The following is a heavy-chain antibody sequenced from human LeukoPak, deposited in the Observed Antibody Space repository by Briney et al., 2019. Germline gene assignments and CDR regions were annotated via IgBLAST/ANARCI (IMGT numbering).Heavy chain of an antibody. Sequence: GSSVKVSCKASGGTFSSYAISWVRQAPGQGLEWMGWISAYNGNTNYAQKLQGRVTMTTDTSTSTAYMELRSLRSDDTAVYYCARASLLIGVYYMDVWGKGTTVTVSS. CDR3: ARASLLIGVYYMDV. J-gene: IGHJ6*03. D-gene: IGHD6-19*01. V-gene: IGHV1-18*01. CDR2: ISAYNGNT. CDR1: GGTFSSYA.